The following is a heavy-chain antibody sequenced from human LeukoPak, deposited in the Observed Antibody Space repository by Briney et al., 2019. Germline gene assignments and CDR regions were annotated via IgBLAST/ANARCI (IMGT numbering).Heavy chain of an antibody. V-gene: IGHV3-11*04. CDR2: ITSSDSSV. J-gene: IGHJ5*02. D-gene: IGHD6-13*01. Sequence: GGSLRLSCAASGFTFSDYFMSWIRQAPGEGLEWVAYITSSDSSVYYADSVQGRFTISRDNAKNSLYLQMNSLRAEDTAVYYCARDDSPLRYSRNWFDPWGQGTLVTVSS. CDR3: ARDDSPLRYSRNWFDP. CDR1: GFTFSDYF.